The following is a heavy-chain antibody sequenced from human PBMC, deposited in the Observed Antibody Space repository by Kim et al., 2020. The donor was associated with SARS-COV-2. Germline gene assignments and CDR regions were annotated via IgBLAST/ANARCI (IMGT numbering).Heavy chain of an antibody. J-gene: IGHJ4*02. D-gene: IGHD5-12*01. Sequence: GGSLRLSCAASGFTFSSYGMHWVRQAPGKGLEWVAVIWYDGSNKYYADSVKGRFTISRDNSKNTLYLQMNSLRAEDTAVYYCARDIEWGSAYFDYWGQGTLVTVSS. V-gene: IGHV3-33*01. CDR3: ARDIEWGSAYFDY. CDR1: GFTFSSYG. CDR2: IWYDGSNK.